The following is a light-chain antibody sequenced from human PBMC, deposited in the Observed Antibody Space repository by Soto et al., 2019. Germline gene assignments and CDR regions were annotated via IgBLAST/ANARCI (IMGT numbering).Light chain of an antibody. CDR1: QSVSSN. J-gene: IGKJ2*01. CDR2: GAS. V-gene: IGKV3-15*01. CDR3: HQYNNWPLYT. Sequence: EIVMTQSPATLSVSPGERATLSCRASQSVSSNLPWYQQKPGQAPRLLIYGASTRATDIPARFSGSWSGTEFTLTISSLQSEDFAVYYYHQYNNWPLYTSGHGTKLEIK.